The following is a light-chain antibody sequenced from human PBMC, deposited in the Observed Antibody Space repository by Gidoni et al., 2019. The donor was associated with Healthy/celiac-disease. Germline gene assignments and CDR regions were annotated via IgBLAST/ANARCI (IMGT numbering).Light chain of an antibody. Sequence: EIVLTQSPGTLSLSPGERATLSCRASQIVSSSYLAWYQQKPGQAPRLLIYGASSRATGIPDRFSGSGSGTDFTLTISRLEPEDFAVYYCQQYGSSLYTFXQXTKLXIK. J-gene: IGKJ2*01. CDR3: QQYGSSLYT. CDR2: GAS. CDR1: QIVSSSY. V-gene: IGKV3-20*01.